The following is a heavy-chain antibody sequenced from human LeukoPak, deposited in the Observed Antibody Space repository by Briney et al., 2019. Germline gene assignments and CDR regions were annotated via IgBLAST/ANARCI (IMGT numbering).Heavy chain of an antibody. J-gene: IGHJ4*02. D-gene: IGHD3-10*01. V-gene: IGHV3-49*04. CDR3: TSRIITMVRGELVSAEF. CDR2: IRSKAYGGTT. CDR1: GFTFSSYW. Sequence: PGGSLRLSCAASGFTFSSYWMSWVRQAPGKGLEWVGFIRSKAYGGTTEYAASVKGRFTISRDDSKSIAYLQMNSLKTEDTAVYYCTSRIITMVRGELVSAEFWGQGTLVTVSS.